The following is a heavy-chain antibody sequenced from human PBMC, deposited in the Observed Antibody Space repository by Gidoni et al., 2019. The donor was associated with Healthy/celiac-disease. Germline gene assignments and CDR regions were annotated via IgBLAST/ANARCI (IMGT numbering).Heavy chain of an antibody. D-gene: IGHD3-10*01. V-gene: IGHV4-59*01. J-gene: IGHJ6*03. CDR2: IYYSGST. Sequence: QVQLQESGPGLVKPSETLSLTCTVSGGSLSSYYWSWIRQPPGKGLEWIGYIYYSGSTNYNPSLKSRVTISVDTSKNQFSLKLSSVTAADTAVYYCARGVRGVTPRRYYMDVWGKGTTVTVSS. CDR1: GGSLSSYY. CDR3: ARGVRGVTPRRYYMDV.